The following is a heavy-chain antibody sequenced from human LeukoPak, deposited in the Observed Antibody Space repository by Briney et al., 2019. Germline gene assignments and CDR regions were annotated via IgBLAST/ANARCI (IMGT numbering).Heavy chain of an antibody. Sequence: SETLSLTCTVSGASINSGGFFWSWIRQHPGKGLEWIGHIYYSGYTYHNPSLTSRLAISLDTSKTQFSLRLSSVTAADTALYYCARVLGVTTGHTFDIWGQGIMVTVSS. V-gene: IGHV4-31*03. D-gene: IGHD4-17*01. CDR2: IYYSGYT. CDR3: ARVLGVTTGHTFDI. J-gene: IGHJ3*02. CDR1: GASINSGGFF.